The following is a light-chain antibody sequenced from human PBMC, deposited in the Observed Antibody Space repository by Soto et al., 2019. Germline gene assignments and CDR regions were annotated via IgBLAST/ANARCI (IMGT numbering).Light chain of an antibody. CDR2: DVS. Sequence: QSALTQPPSASGSPGQSVTISCTGTSSDVGGYNYVSWYQQHPGKAPKLMIYDVSYRPSGVSNRFSGSKSGNTASLTTSGLQAEDEADYYCNSYTGSSTPYVFGTGTKVTVL. CDR1: SSDVGGYNY. V-gene: IGLV2-14*01. CDR3: NSYTGSSTPYV. J-gene: IGLJ1*01.